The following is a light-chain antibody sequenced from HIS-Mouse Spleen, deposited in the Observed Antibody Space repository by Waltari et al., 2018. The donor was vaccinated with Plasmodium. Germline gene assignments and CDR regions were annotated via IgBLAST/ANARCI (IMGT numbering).Light chain of an antibody. CDR2: EDS. Sequence: SYELTQPPSVSVSPGQTARITCPGDALPKKYAYWYQQKSGQAPVMVIDEDSKRPPVNPEGFTGSSSWTMATLTISGAQVEDEAGYYCYSTDSSGNHRVFGGGSKLTVL. J-gene: IGLJ3*02. CDR1: ALPKKY. CDR3: YSTDSSGNHRV. V-gene: IGLV3-10*01.